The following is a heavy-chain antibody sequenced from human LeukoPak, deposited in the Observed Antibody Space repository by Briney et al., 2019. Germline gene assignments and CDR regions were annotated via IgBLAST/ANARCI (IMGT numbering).Heavy chain of an antibody. CDR2: ISGSGGST. J-gene: IGHJ3*02. V-gene: IGHV3-23*01. CDR1: GFTFSSYA. CDR3: ARPHLYCSGGSCSDAFDI. Sequence: GGSLRLSCAASGFTFSSYAMSWVRQAPGKGLEWVSAISGSGGSTYYADSVKGRFTISRDNSKNTLYLQMNSLRAEDTAVYYCARPHLYCSGGSCSDAFDIWGQGTMVTVSS. D-gene: IGHD2-15*01.